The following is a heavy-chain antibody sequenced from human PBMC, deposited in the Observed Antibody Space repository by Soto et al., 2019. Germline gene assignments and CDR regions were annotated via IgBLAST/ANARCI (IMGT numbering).Heavy chain of an antibody. D-gene: IGHD3-16*01. CDR2: IYYSGNT. CDR1: CVSIISVGNY. Sequence: PSETLSLTCTVSCVSIISVGNYWAWLRQQSGRGLEWIGSIYYSGNTYYNPSLRSRIIISIDTSKDQFSLKVTSVTAADTAVYYCARSPDYGSFMRFDSWGQGTQVTVS. V-gene: IGHV4-31*03. CDR3: ARSPDYGSFMRFDS. J-gene: IGHJ5*01.